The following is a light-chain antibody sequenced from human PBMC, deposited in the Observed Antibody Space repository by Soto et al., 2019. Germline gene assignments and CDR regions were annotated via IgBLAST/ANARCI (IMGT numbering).Light chain of an antibody. CDR3: SSYTISAPYV. CDR2: DVS. Sequence: QSALTQPASVSGSPGQSITISCTGTSSDVGGYNYVSWYQQHPGKAPKLMIYDVSNRPSWVSNRFSGSKSGNTASLTISGLQDEDEADYYCSSYTISAPYVFGTGTKLTVL. J-gene: IGLJ1*01. V-gene: IGLV2-14*01. CDR1: SSDVGGYNY.